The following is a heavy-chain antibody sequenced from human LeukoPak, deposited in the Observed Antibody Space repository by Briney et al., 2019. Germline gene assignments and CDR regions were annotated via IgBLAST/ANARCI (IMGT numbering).Heavy chain of an antibody. CDR2: ISYDGSNK. CDR3: AREGITMVRGVTYFDY. CDR1: GFTFSSYA. D-gene: IGHD3-10*01. J-gene: IGHJ4*02. V-gene: IGHV3-30-3*01. Sequence: PGGSLRLSCAASGFTFSSYAMHWVRQAPGKGPEWVAVISYDGSNKYYADSVKGRFTISRDNSKNTLYLQMNSLRAEDTAVYYCAREGITMVRGVTYFDYWGQGTLVTVSS.